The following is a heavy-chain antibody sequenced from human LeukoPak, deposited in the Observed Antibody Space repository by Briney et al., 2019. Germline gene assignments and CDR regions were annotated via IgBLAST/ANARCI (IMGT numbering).Heavy chain of an antibody. J-gene: IGHJ4*02. D-gene: IGHD3-10*01. V-gene: IGHV3-48*03. CDR2: ISGSGSTK. CDR1: GFTFSDYE. Sequence: GGSLRLSCAASGFTFSDYEMNWVRQAPGKGLEWVSYISGSGSTKYYADSVKGRFTISRDNAKDSLYLQMNSLRVEDTAVYYCARDRYYASGTFDFWGQGTLVTVSS. CDR3: ARDRYYASGTFDF.